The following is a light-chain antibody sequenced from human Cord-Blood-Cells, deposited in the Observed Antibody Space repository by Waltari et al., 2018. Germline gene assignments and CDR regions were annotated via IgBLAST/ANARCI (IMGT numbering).Light chain of an antibody. V-gene: IGLV2-14*03. Sequence: QSALTQPASVSGSPGQPITISCTGTSSAAGGYTYVSSYQQHPGKAPKLMIYDVSKRPSGVSNRFSGSKSGNTASLTISGLQAEDEADYYCSSYTSSSTFYVFGTGTKVTVL. CDR1: SSAAGGYTY. CDR3: SSYTSSSTFYV. CDR2: DVS. J-gene: IGLJ1*01.